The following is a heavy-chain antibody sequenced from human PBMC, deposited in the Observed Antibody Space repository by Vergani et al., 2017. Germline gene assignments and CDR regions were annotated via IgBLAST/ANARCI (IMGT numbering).Heavy chain of an antibody. V-gene: IGHV1-45*02. CDR3: ALAESSTSCINSVCINPETGSWFDP. CDR2: ITPFNGNT. CDR1: GYTFTYRY. J-gene: IGHJ2*01. Sequence: QMQLVQSGAEVKKTGSSVKVSCKASGYTFTYRYLHWVRQAPGQALEWMGWITPFNGNTNYAQKFQDRVTITRDRSMSTAYMELSSLRSEDTAMYYCALAESSTSCINSVCINPETGSWFDPWGRGTLVTVSS. D-gene: IGHD2-2*01.